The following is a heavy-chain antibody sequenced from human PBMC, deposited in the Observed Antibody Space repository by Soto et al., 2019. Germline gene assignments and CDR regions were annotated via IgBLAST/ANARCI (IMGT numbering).Heavy chain of an antibody. CDR1: GFTFSSYS. D-gene: IGHD2-2*01. Sequence: EVQLVESGGGLVKPGGSLRLSCAASGFTFSSYSMNWVRQAPGKGLEWVSSISSSSSYIYYADSVKGRFTISRDNAKNSRYLQMNSLRAEDTAVYYCAREDIVVVPPYYYYYGMDVWGQGTTVTVSS. J-gene: IGHJ6*02. CDR3: AREDIVVVPPYYYYYGMDV. CDR2: ISSSSSYI. V-gene: IGHV3-21*01.